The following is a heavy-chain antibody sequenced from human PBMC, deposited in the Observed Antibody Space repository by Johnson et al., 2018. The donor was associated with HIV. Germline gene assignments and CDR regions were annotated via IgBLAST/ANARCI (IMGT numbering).Heavy chain of an antibody. CDR3: ARGGSDVFDI. CDR2: IYSGGST. CDR1: LFTFSDYY. D-gene: IGHD3-16*01. J-gene: IGHJ3*02. V-gene: IGHV3-66*01. Sequence: VQLVESGGGLVKPGGSLRLSCAASLFTFSDYYMSWIRQAPGKGLEWVSVIYSGGSTYYADSVKGRFTISRDNSKNTLYLQMNSLRADDTAVYYCARGGSDVFDIWGQGTVVTVSS.